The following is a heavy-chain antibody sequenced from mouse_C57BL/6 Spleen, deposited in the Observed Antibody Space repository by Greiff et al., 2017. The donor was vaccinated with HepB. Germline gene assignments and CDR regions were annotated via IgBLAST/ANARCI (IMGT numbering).Heavy chain of an antibody. J-gene: IGHJ3*01. CDR3: GGDSSGYVGGFAY. D-gene: IGHD3-2*02. V-gene: IGHV5-4*01. CDR1: GFTFSSYA. CDR2: ISDGGSYT. Sequence: EVKLVESGGGLVKPGGSLKLSCAASGFTFSSYAMSWVRQTPEKRLEWVATISDGGSYTYYPDNVKGRFTISRDNAKNNLYLQMSHLKSEDTAVYYCGGDSSGYVGGFAYWGQGTLVTVSA.